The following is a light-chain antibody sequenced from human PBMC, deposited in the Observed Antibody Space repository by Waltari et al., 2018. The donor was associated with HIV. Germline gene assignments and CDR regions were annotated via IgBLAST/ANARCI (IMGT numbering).Light chain of an antibody. Sequence: SFVLTQRASASVAPGQTARTPCEGNNIGEKTDHWYQQKPARAPLLFVFDDSDRPSGIPQRFSGSNSWNTSTLTISRVEAGDDADYYCQVWDASSDHLVIFGGGTKLTVL. CDR1: NIGEKT. J-gene: IGLJ2*01. CDR2: DDS. CDR3: QVWDASSDHLVI. V-gene: IGLV3-21*02.